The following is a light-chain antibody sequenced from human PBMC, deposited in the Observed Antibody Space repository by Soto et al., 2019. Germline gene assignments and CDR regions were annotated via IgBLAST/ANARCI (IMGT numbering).Light chain of an antibody. Sequence: EVVMTQSPATLSVSPGERATLSCRASQNVHSNIAWYQQKPGQAPSLLLSYASTRATGIPARFSGSGSGTEVTLTISSLQSEDFGVYYCQHYSNLPLTFGPGTKVEIK. V-gene: IGKV3-15*01. CDR1: QNVHSN. CDR2: YAS. J-gene: IGKJ3*01. CDR3: QHYSNLPLT.